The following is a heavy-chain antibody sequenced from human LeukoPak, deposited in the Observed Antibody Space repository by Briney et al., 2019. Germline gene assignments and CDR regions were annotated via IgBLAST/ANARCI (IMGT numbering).Heavy chain of an antibody. CDR3: ARDSPYNNGWLFYFGY. Sequence: GRSLRLSCAASGFTFSNYAMHWVRQAPGRGLEWVAVISYGGTNKYYADSVKGRFTISRDNSKNTVYLQMNSLRAEDTALYYCARDSPYNNGWLFYFGYWGQGTLVTVSS. V-gene: IGHV3-30-3*01. CDR2: ISYGGTNK. D-gene: IGHD6-19*01. CDR1: GFTFSNYA. J-gene: IGHJ4*02.